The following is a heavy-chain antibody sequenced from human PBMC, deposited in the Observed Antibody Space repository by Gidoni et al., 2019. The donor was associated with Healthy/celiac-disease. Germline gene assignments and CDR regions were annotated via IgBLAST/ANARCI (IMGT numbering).Heavy chain of an antibody. J-gene: IGHJ6*02. V-gene: IGHV1-18*01. Sequence: QVQLVQSGAEVKKPGASVKVSCKASGYTFTSYGLSWVRQAPGQGLEWMGWISAYNGNTNYAQKLQGRVTMTTDTSTSTAYMELRSLRSDDTAVYYCARAGRITIFGVVIIGYYGMDVWGQGTTVTVSS. CDR2: ISAYNGNT. CDR1: GYTFTSYG. CDR3: ARAGRITIFGVVIIGYYGMDV. D-gene: IGHD3-3*01.